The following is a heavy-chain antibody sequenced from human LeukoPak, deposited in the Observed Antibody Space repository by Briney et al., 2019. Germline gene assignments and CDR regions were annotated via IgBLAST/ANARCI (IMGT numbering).Heavy chain of an antibody. CDR3: AKGVSSDWYYFDY. J-gene: IGHJ4*02. CDR2: ISNTGSTH. D-gene: IGHD6-19*01. Sequence: GGSLRLSCAASGFTFSSYAMRWVRQAPGKGLEWVSSISNTGSTHFCADAVKGRFTISRDNSKSTVYLQMNTLRADDTAVYFCAKGVSSDWYYFDYWGQGTLVTVSS. CDR1: GFTFSSYA. V-gene: IGHV3-23*01.